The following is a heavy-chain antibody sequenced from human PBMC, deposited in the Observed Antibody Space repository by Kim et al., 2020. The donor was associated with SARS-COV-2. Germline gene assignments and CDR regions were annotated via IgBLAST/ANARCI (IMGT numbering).Heavy chain of an antibody. CDR3: ARDGGNSMFWYFGL. J-gene: IGHJ2*01. Sequence: VDPGKGRFITSRDNARNSLFLQMNSLRAEDTAVYYCARDGGNSMFWYFGLWGRGTLVTVSS. D-gene: IGHD2-21*02. V-gene: IGHV3-7*03.